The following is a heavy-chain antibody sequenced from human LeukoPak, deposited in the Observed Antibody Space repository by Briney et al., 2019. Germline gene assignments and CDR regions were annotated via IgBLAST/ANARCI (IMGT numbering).Heavy chain of an antibody. CDR1: GFTFSSYG. CDR2: ISSSSSTI. Sequence: GGSLRLSCAASGFTFSSYGMTWVRQAPGKGLEWVSYISSSSSTIYYADSVKGRFTISRDNAKNSLYLQMNSLRAEDTALYYCARSTRGAAYYYYYYMDVWGKGTTVTVSS. D-gene: IGHD2-2*01. V-gene: IGHV3-48*04. J-gene: IGHJ6*03. CDR3: ARSTRGAAYYYYYYMDV.